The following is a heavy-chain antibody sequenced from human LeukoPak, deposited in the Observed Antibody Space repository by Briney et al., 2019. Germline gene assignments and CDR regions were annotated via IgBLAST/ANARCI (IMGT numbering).Heavy chain of an antibody. CDR1: GYTFTSYA. V-gene: IGHV7-4-1*02. J-gene: IGHJ5*02. CDR2: INTNTGNP. Sequence: ASVKDSCKASGYTFTSYAMNWVRQAPGQGLEWMGWINTNTGNPTYAQGFTGRFVFSLDTSVSTAYLQISSLKAEDTAVYYCARGRSSSWCPTQIGWFDPWGQGTLVTVSS. D-gene: IGHD6-13*01. CDR3: ARGRSSSWCPTQIGWFDP.